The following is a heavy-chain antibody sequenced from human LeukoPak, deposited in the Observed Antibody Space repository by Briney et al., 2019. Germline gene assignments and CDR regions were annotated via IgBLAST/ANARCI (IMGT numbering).Heavy chain of an antibody. CDR3: AISSSGYTYGYVSGWFDP. V-gene: IGHV1-69*01. Sequence: ASVNVSCKASGGTFNNYAISWVRQAPGQGLEWMGGIIHMFGSTNYAQKFQGRITITADESTRTAWMELSSLRSEDTAVYYCAISSSGYTYGYVSGWFDPWGQGTLVTVSS. CDR1: GGTFNNYA. J-gene: IGHJ5*02. CDR2: IIHMFGST. D-gene: IGHD5-18*01.